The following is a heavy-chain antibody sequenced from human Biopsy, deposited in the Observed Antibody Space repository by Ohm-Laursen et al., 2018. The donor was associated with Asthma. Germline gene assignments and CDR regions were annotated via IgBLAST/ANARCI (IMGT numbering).Heavy chain of an antibody. Sequence: SLRLSCTASGFTFSSYVMNRVRQAPGKGLEWVSAITGGNDNTYYADSVKGRFTISRDYSKNTLYLQMHSLRAEDTAVYYCARGDSSNWSHYYFDYWGQGTLVTVSS. D-gene: IGHD3-22*01. CDR3: ARGDSSNWSHYYFDY. CDR1: GFTFSSYV. J-gene: IGHJ4*02. V-gene: IGHV3-23*01. CDR2: ITGGNDNT.